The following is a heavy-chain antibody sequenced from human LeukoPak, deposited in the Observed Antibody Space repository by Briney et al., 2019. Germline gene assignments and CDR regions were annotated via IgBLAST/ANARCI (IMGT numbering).Heavy chain of an antibody. CDR2: ISPYNGVT. CDR3: ARESEHAFHI. CDR1: GYGFPSYG. Sequence: ASLKVSCKASGYGFPSYGIAWIRQAPGQGLEWMGWISPYNGVTNYEQNLQGRVTMTTDKSTSTAYMELRSLRSDDTAVYYCARESEHAFHIWGQGTMVTVSS. V-gene: IGHV1-18*01. J-gene: IGHJ3*02.